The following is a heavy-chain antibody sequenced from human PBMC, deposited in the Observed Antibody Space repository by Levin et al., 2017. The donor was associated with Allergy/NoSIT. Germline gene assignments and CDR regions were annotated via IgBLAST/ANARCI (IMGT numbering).Heavy chain of an antibody. Sequence: GESLKISCAASGFTFSSYWMHWVRQAPGKGLVWVSRINSDGSSTSYADSVKGRFTISRDNAKNTLYLQMNSLRAEDTAVYYCARETRQEYQLLYYGAFDIWGQGTMVTVSS. CDR2: INSDGSST. D-gene: IGHD2-2*02. J-gene: IGHJ3*02. CDR1: GFTFSSYW. CDR3: ARETRQEYQLLYYGAFDI. V-gene: IGHV3-74*01.